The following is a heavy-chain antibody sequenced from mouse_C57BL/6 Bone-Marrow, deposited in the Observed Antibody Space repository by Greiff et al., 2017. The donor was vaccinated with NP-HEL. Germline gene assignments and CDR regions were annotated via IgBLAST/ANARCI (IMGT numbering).Heavy chain of an antibody. CDR2: IHPNSGST. CDR1: GYTFTSYW. D-gene: IGHD1-1*01. V-gene: IGHV1-64*01. Sequence: QVQLKQPGAELVKPGASVKLSCKASGYTFTSYWMHWVKQRPGQGLEWIGMIHPNSGSTNYNEKFKSKATLTVDKSSSTAYMQLSSLTSEDSAVYYCATPYYYGTSFAYGGKGTLVTVSA. J-gene: IGHJ3*01. CDR3: ATPYYYGTSFAY.